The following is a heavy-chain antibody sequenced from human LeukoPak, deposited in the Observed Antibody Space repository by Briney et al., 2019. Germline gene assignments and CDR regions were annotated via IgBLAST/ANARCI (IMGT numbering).Heavy chain of an antibody. Sequence: SETLSLTCTVSGGSISSGGYYWSWIRQHPGKGLEWIGYIYYSGSTNYNPSLKSRVTISVDTSKNQFSLKLSSVTAADTAVYYCARSGASGNGFDYWGQGTLVTVSS. CDR3: ARSGASGNGFDY. CDR2: IYYSGST. V-gene: IGHV4-61*08. D-gene: IGHD3-3*01. CDR1: GGSISSGGYY. J-gene: IGHJ4*02.